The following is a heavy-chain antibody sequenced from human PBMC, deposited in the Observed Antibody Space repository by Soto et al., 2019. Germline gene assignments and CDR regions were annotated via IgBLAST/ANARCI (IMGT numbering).Heavy chain of an antibody. CDR2: IYTGGTT. Sequence: EVQLVESGGGLIQPGGSLRLSCVVSGFPVSSTNYMSWVRQAPGKGLKWVSVIYTGGTTYYPDSVKGRFTIPRDNSKNALYLQMNSLRAEDTAVYYCHGYGYWGQGTLVTVAS. V-gene: IGHV3-53*01. CDR3: HGYGY. D-gene: IGHD5-12*01. J-gene: IGHJ4*02. CDR1: GFPVSSTNY.